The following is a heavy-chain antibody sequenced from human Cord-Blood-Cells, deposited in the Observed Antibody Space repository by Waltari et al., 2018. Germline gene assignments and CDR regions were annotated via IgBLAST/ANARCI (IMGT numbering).Heavy chain of an antibody. Sequence: QLQLQESGPGLVKPSETLSLTCTVSGGSFSSSSYYCGCIRQPPGKGLEWIGSIYYSGSTYYNPSLKSRVTISVDTSKNQFSLKLSSVTAADAAVYYCARRDIVGATDYWGQGTLVTVSS. D-gene: IGHD1-26*01. CDR1: GGSFSSSSYY. V-gene: IGHV4-39*01. J-gene: IGHJ4*02. CDR3: ARRDIVGATDY. CDR2: IYYSGST.